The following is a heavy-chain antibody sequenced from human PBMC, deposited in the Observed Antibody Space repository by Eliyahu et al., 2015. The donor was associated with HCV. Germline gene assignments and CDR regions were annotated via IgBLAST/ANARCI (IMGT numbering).Heavy chain of an antibody. CDR3: AQMSFCDGFSPPLSFDS. Sequence: QITLKESGPTLVKPTETLTLTCSFSGFSLNTYDMGVAWLRQPPXKALEWLAFICWNDDRRYSPSLRSNLIVTKDTSKNQVVLTMTNLDPVDTATYYCAQMSFCDGFSPPLSFDSWGQGTLVTVSS. J-gene: IGHJ4*02. CDR1: GFSLNTYDMG. CDR2: ICWNDDR. D-gene: IGHD3-16*01. V-gene: IGHV2-5*01.